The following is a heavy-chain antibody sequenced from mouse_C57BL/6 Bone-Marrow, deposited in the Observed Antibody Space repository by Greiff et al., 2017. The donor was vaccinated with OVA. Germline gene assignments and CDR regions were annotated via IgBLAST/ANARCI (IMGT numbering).Heavy chain of an antibody. J-gene: IGHJ2*01. CDR3: ARRGNEGVASCYFDY. CDR1: GYTFTDYY. V-gene: IGHV1-19*01. Sequence: VQLQQSGPVLVKPGASVKMSCKASGYTFTDYYMNWVKQSHGKSLEWIGVINPYNGGTSYNQKFKGKATLTVDKSSSTAYMELNRLTAEDSAVYYCARRGNEGVASCYFDYWGKGTTLTVSS. D-gene: IGHD1-1*01. CDR2: INPYNGGT.